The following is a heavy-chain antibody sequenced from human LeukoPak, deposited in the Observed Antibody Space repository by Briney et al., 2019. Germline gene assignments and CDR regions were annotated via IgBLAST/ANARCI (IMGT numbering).Heavy chain of an antibody. CDR1: GSSFTDFW. CDR3: ARHSKGRLGELSLYGMDV. Sequence: GASLQISCKGSGSSFTDFWIAWVRQMPGKGLEWMGIIYPDDSDTRYSPSFQGQVTISADKSISTAYLQWSSLKASDTAMYYCARHSKGRLGELSLYGMDVWGQGTTVTVSS. CDR2: IYPDDSDT. D-gene: IGHD3-16*02. J-gene: IGHJ6*02. V-gene: IGHV5-51*01.